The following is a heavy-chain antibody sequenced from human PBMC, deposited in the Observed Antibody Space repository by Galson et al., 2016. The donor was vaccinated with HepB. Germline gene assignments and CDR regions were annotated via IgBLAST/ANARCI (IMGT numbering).Heavy chain of an antibody. J-gene: IGHJ5*02. V-gene: IGHV4-59*11. CDR2: VYDSGSP. CDR1: GGSIGSHY. Sequence: SETLSLTCSVSGGSIGSHYWSWIRQPPGKGLEWIGFVYDSGSPKYNPPLKSRVTISVDTSKNQFSLRLTSVTAADTAVYYCARQNLNYGGWFDPWGQGTLVTVSS. D-gene: IGHD1-7*01. CDR3: ARQNLNYGGWFDP.